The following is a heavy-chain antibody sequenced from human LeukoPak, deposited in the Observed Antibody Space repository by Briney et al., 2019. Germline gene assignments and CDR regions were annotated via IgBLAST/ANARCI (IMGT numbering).Heavy chain of an antibody. J-gene: IGHJ6*04. CDR3: ARGVVAATLMEYYYYGMDV. D-gene: IGHD2-15*01. V-gene: IGHV1-69*06. CDR1: GGTFSSYA. Sequence: SVKVSCKASGGTFSSYATSWVRQAPGQGLEWMGGIIPIFGTANYAQKFQGRVTITADKSTSTAYMELSSLRSEDTAVYYCARGVVAATLMEYYYYGMDVWGKGTTVTVSS. CDR2: IIPIFGTA.